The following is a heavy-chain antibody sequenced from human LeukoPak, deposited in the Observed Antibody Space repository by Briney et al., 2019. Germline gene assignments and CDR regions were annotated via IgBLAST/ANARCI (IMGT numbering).Heavy chain of an antibody. CDR2: ISSSSEYR. CDR1: GFTFSDYS. V-gene: IGHV3-21*01. J-gene: IGHJ4*02. Sequence: GGSLRLSCTASGFTFSDYSMNWVRQAPGKGLEWVSGISSSSEYRHYADSLKGRFTISRDNAKNSLYLQINSLRAEDTAVYYCAKVRWNYYFDYWGQETLVTVSS. D-gene: IGHD4-23*01. CDR3: AKVRWNYYFDY.